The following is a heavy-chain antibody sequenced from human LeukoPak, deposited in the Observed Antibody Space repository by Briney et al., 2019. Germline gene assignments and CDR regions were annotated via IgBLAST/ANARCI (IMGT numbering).Heavy chain of an antibody. J-gene: IGHJ4*02. CDR2: INHSGST. CDR3: ARGIASGSYYHY. D-gene: IGHD3-10*01. V-gene: IGHV4-34*01. CDR1: GGSFSGYY. Sequence: SETLSLTCTVYGGSFSGYYWSWIRQPPGKGLEWIGEINHSGSTNYNPSLKSRVIISADTSKKQFSLKVTSVTAADTAVYYCARGIASGSYYHYWGQGTLVTVSS.